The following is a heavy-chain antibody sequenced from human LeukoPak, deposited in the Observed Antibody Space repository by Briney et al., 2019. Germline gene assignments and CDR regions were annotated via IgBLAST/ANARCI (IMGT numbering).Heavy chain of an antibody. Sequence: GGSLRLSCGASGFTFNNYCMHWVRQAPGMGLVWVARINNDGSGTTYADSVKGRVTISRDNAKNTLYLQMNSLRAEDAAVYYCARGKDGVWAFDIWGQGTTVTVS. J-gene: IGHJ3*02. CDR1: GFTFNNYC. CDR2: INNDGSGT. D-gene: IGHD3-16*01. CDR3: ARGKDGVWAFDI. V-gene: IGHV3-74*01.